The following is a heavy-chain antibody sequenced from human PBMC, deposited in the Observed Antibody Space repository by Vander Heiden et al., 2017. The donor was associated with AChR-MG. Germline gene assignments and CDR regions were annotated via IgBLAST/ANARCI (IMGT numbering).Heavy chain of an antibody. V-gene: IGHV1-69*01. CDR2: IIPIFGTA. D-gene: IGHD3-22*01. CDR1: GGTFSSYA. CDR3: ARRGDSSGYYYIDWYFDL. Sequence: QVQLVQSGAEVKKPGSSAKVSCKASGGTFSSYAISWVRQAPGQGLEWMGGIIPIFGTANYAQKFQGRVTITADESTSTAYMELSSLRSEDTAVYYCARRGDSSGYYYIDWYFDLWGRGTLVTVSS. J-gene: IGHJ2*01.